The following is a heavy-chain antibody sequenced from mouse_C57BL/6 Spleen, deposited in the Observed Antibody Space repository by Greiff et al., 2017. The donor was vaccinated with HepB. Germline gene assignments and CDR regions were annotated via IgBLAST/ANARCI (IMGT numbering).Heavy chain of an antibody. V-gene: IGHV1-61*01. CDR3: AKGGVVAPFAY. CDR1: GYTFTSYW. D-gene: IGHD1-1*01. CDR2: IYPSDSET. Sequence: VQLQQPGAELVRPGSSVKLSCKASGYTFTSYWMDWVKQRPGQGLEWIGNIYPSDSETHYNQKFKDKATLTVDKSSSTAYMQISSLTSEDSAVYYCAKGGVVAPFAYWGQGTLVTVSA. J-gene: IGHJ3*01.